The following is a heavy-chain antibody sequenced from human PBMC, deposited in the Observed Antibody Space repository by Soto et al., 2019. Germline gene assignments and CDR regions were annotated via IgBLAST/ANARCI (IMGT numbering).Heavy chain of an antibody. CDR2: IYYDGST. CDR3: ARDQLSSGLYVWFDP. V-gene: IGHV4-59*01. Sequence: SETLSLTCTVSGGSISTYYWSWIRQPPGKGLEWIGYIYYDGSTSYNPSLRSRVTISVDTSKNQFSLILSSVTSADTAVYYCARDQLSSGLYVWFDPRGQGTVVTVSS. J-gene: IGHJ5*02. D-gene: IGHD6-25*01. CDR1: GGSISTYY.